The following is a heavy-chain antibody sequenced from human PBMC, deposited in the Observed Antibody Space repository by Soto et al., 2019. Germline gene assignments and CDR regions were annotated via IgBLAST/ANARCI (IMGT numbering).Heavy chain of an antibody. Sequence: PPQTLSLTCTLSGASITSKTYFWAWIRQPPGKGLEWVGSIYYSGRTYYNPSLRSRVTISVDRSKNQVSLTMSSVTAADTAVYYCAKNRPRTGRFDYWGQGTSVTVS. V-gene: IGHV4-39*01. CDR1: GASITSKTYF. J-gene: IGHJ4*02. CDR2: IYYSGRT. CDR3: AKNRPRTGRFDY.